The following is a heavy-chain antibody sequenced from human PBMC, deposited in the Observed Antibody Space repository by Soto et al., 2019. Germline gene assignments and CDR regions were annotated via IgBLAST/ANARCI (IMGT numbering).Heavy chain of an antibody. J-gene: IGHJ6*02. CDR2: ISYDGSNK. Sequence: QVQLVESGGGVVQPGRSRRLSCAASGFSIRTYDMHWVRQAPGKGLEWVAVISYDGSNKYYADSVKGRFTISRDISKNTLDLQMNSLRAEDTAVYYCARAFGEGVPAALYYYYGMDVWGQGTTVTVSS. CDR1: GFSIRTYD. V-gene: IGHV3-30*03. CDR3: ARAFGEGVPAALYYYYGMDV. D-gene: IGHD2-2*01.